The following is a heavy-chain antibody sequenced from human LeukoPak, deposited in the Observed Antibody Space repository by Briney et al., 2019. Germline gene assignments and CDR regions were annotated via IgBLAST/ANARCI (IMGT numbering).Heavy chain of an antibody. V-gene: IGHV1-2*02. CDR2: INPNSGGT. CDR1: GYTFTGYY. J-gene: IGHJ4*02. Sequence: PLASVKVSCKASGYTFTGYYMHWVRQAPGQGLVWMGWINPNSGGTNYAQKFQGRVTMTRDTSISTAYMELSRLRSDDTAVYYCARAYPPSIVGATVDYWGQGTLVTVSS. CDR3: ARAYPPSIVGATVDY. D-gene: IGHD1-26*01.